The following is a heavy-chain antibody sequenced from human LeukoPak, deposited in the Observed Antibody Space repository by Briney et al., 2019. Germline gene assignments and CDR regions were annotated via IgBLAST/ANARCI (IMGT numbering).Heavy chain of an antibody. CDR2: IIPIFGTA. V-gene: IGHV1-69*13. D-gene: IGHD3-16*01. CDR1: GGTFSSYA. CDR3: ARGYDYVWGSFPRYYYGMDV. Sequence: SVRVSCKASGGTFSSYAISWVRQAPGQGLEWMGGIIPIFGTANYAQKFQGRVTITADESTSTAYMELSSLRSEDTAVYYCARGYDYVWGSFPRYYYGMDVWGQGTTVTVSS. J-gene: IGHJ6*02.